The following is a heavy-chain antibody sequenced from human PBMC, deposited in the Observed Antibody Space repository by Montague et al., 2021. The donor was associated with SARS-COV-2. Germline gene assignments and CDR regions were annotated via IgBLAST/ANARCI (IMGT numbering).Heavy chain of an antibody. Sequence: SETLSLTCAVYGGSFSGYYWSWIRQPPGKGLEWIGEINHSGSTNYNPSLKSRVTLSVDTSKKQFSLKLSSLTAVDTAVYYCARVACGYYPDSSAYFDYWGQGSLVTVSS. CDR2: INHSGST. J-gene: IGHJ4*02. CDR1: GGSFSGYY. V-gene: IGHV4-34*01. CDR3: ARVACGYYPDSSAYFDY. D-gene: IGHD3-22*01.